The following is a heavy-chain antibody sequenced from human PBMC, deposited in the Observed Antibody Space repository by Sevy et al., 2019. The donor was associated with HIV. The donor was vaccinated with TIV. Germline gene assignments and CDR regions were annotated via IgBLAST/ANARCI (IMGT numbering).Heavy chain of an antibody. D-gene: IGHD6-19*01. Sequence: GGSLRFSCAASGFTFSSYAMSWVRQAPGKGLEWVSAISGSGGSTYYADSVKGRFTISRDNSKNTLYLQMNSLRAEDTAVYYCAKSIAVAGGGLYYYYYMDVWGKWTTVTVSS. CDR1: GFTFSSYA. V-gene: IGHV3-23*01. CDR2: ISGSGGST. J-gene: IGHJ6*03. CDR3: AKSIAVAGGGLYYYYYMDV.